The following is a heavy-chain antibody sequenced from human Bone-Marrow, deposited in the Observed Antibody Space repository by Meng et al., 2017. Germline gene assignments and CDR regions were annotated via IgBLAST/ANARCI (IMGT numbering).Heavy chain of an antibody. D-gene: IGHD3-10*01. CDR1: GFTFSSYS. CDR2: ISSSSSYI. Sequence: GESLKISCAASGFTFSSYSMNWVRQAPGKGLEWVSFISSSSSYIYYADSVKGRFTISRDNAKNSLYLQMNSLRAEDTAVYYCARDPGGSESIIRGIYYYYGMDVWGQGTMVTVSS. CDR3: ARDPGGSESIIRGIYYYYGMDV. V-gene: IGHV3-21*01. J-gene: IGHJ6*02.